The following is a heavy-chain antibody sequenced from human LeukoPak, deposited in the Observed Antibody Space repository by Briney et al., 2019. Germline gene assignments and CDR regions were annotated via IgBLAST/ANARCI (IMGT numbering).Heavy chain of an antibody. V-gene: IGHV4-39*01. CDR3: ARQCLRMYYDSSGPFDY. Sequence: PSETLSLTCSVSGGSVSSSTYYWGWIRQPPGKGLEWIGSVYYSGNTYFNPSLKSRVTISVDTSKNQFSLKLSSVTAADTAVYYCARQCLRMYYDSSGPFDYWGQGTLVTVSS. CDR2: VYYSGNT. D-gene: IGHD3-22*01. CDR1: GGSVSSSTYY. J-gene: IGHJ4*02.